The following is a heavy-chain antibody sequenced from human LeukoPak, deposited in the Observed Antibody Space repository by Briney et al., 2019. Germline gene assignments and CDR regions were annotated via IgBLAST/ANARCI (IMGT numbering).Heavy chain of an antibody. Sequence: PGGPLRLSCAASGFTLSTYAMSWVRQAPGKGLEWVSAISGSGGSTYYADSVKGRFTISRDNSKNTLYLQMNSLRAEDTAVYYCAKDQTWIELWFGYWGQGTLVTVSS. J-gene: IGHJ4*02. V-gene: IGHV3-23*01. CDR1: GFTLSTYA. D-gene: IGHD5-18*01. CDR2: ISGSGGST. CDR3: AKDQTWIELWFGY.